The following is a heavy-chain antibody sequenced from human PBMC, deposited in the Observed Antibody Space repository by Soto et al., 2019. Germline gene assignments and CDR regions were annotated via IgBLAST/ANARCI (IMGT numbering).Heavy chain of an antibody. V-gene: IGHV4-59*12. CDR3: ARDFKRYSSPPGPLEY. CDR2: IYYSGST. Sequence: AETLAPTYTVGGRSLHSYYCSWRRQPPGKGMEWIGYIYYSGSTNYNPSLKSRVTISVDTSKNQFSLQLSSVTVADTAVYYCARDFKRYSSPPGPLEYWGLVTLVTVS. J-gene: IGHJ4*02. D-gene: IGHD6-13*01. CDR1: GRSLHSYY.